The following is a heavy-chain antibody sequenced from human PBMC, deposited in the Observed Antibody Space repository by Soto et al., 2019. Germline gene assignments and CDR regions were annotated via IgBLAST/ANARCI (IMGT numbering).Heavy chain of an antibody. J-gene: IGHJ4*02. D-gene: IGHD1-1*01. CDR3: ARLTEAVTTFVY. CDR1: GFALSPYW. V-gene: IGHV3-7*03. Sequence: GGSLRLSCEASGFALSPYWMSWVRQAPGKGLEWVASINQDGSVKHYVDSVRGRFTISRDNAKNSLFLQMNSLSAEDTAVYYCARLTEAVTTFVYWGQGTPVTVSS. CDR2: INQDGSVK.